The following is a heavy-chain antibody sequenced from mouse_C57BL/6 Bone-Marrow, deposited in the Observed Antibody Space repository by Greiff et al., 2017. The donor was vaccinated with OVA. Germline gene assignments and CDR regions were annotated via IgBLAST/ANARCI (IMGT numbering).Heavy chain of an antibody. CDR3: AIKGLYYGSSLWYFDV. D-gene: IGHD1-1*01. CDR1: GYSFTDYN. J-gene: IGHJ1*03. V-gene: IGHV1-39*01. CDR2: INPNYGTT. Sequence: EVQLQESGPELVKPGASVKISCKASGYSFTDYNMNWVKQSNGKSLEWIGVINPNYGTTSYNQKFKGKATLTVDQSSSTAYMQLNSLTSEDSAVYYCAIKGLYYGSSLWYFDVWGTGTTVTVSS.